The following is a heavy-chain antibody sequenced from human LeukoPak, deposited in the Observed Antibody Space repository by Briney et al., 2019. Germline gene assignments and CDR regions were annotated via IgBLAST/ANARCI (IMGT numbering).Heavy chain of an antibody. Sequence: PSETLSLTCAVYGGSFSGYYWSWIRQPPGKGLEWIGEINHSGSTNYNPSLKSRVTISVDTSKNQFSLKLSSVTAADTAVYYCARERAYDNWFDPWGQGTLVTVSS. CDR2: INHSGST. J-gene: IGHJ5*02. V-gene: IGHV4-34*01. CDR3: ARERAYDNWFDP. CDR1: GGSFSGYY. D-gene: IGHD2-2*01.